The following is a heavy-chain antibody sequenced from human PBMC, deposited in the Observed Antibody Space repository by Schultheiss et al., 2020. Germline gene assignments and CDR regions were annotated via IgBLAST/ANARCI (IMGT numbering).Heavy chain of an antibody. J-gene: IGHJ5*02. V-gene: IGHV4-31*03. CDR2: IYYSGST. CDR1: GGSISSGGYY. D-gene: IGHD4-17*01. CDR3: ARADGDYVEWFDP. Sequence: SATLSLTCTVSGGSISSGGYYWSWIRQLPGKGLEWIGFIYYSGSTYYNPSLKGRVTISVDTSKNQFSLKLSSVTAADTAVYYCARADGDYVEWFDPWGQGTLVTGSS.